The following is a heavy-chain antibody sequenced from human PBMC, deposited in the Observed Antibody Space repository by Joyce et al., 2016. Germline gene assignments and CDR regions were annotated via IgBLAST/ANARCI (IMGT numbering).Heavy chain of an antibody. V-gene: IGHV3-74*03. D-gene: IGHD4-23*01. J-gene: IGHJ4*02. CDR2: INRDGGST. CDR3: ARLRRWSGPSDC. Sequence: EVQLVESGGGLVQPGGSLRLSCAASGFTFSSNWMYWVRKAPGKGLVWVERINRDGGSTTYADSVKGRFTISRDNAKNTLYLQMNSLRAEDTAVYYCARLRRWSGPSDCWGQGTLVTVSS. CDR1: GFTFSSNW.